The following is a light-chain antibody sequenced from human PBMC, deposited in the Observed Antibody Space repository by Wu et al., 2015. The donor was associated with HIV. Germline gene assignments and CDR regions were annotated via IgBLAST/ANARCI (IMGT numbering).Light chain of an antibody. CDR3: QQYGTSPYS. CDR1: QSVNNNY. CDR2: GAS. V-gene: IGKV3-20*01. Sequence: EIVMTQSPATLSVSPGARATLSCRASQSVNNNYLGWYQQKPGQAPRLLFYGASYRATGIPDRFSGSGSGTEFTLTISRLEPEDFAVYYCQQYGTSPYSFGQGTKLEI. J-gene: IGKJ2*03.